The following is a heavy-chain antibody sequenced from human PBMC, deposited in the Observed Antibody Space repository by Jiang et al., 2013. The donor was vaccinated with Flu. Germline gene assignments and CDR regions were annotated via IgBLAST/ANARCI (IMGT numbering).Heavy chain of an antibody. CDR3: ARSYYDILTGRSGYYYYYGMDV. Sequence: KPTQTLTLTCTFSGFSLSTSGVGVGWIRQPPGKALEWLALIYWNDDKRYSPSLKSRLTITKDTSKNQVVLTMTNMDPVDTATYYCARSYYDILTGRSGYYYYYGMDVWG. D-gene: IGHD3-9*01. CDR2: IYWNDDK. CDR1: GFSLSTSGVG. V-gene: IGHV2-5*01. J-gene: IGHJ6*01.